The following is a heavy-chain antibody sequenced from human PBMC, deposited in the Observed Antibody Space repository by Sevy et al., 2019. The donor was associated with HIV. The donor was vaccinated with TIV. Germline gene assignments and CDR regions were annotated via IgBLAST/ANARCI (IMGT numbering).Heavy chain of an antibody. J-gene: IGHJ6*02. Sequence: GGSLRLSCAASGFTFNNYDMYWVRQATGKGLEWVSAIGIAGASFYPVSMKGRFTISRDNANNSLYLQMNSLRAGDTAIYYCAKAQVSGGVRGHRYGMDVWGQGTTVTVSS. D-gene: IGHD1-1*01. CDR1: GFTFNNYD. CDR3: AKAQVSGGVRGHRYGMDV. V-gene: IGHV3-13*01. CDR2: IGIAGAS.